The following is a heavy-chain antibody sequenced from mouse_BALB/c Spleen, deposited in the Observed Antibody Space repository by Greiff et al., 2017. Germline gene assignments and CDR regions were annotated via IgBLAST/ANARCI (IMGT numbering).Heavy chain of an antibody. CDR3: ARGQVLYYYAMDY. J-gene: IGHJ4*01. D-gene: IGHD6-1*01. Sequence: EVQLVESGGGLGQPGGSRKLSCAASEFTFGSFGSHWVRQAPEKGLEWVAYIRGGSSTIYYADTVKGRFTISRDNPKNTLFLQMTSLRSEDTAMYYCARGQVLYYYAMDYWGQGTSVTVSS. CDR1: EFTFGSFG. V-gene: IGHV5-17*02. CDR2: IRGGSSTI.